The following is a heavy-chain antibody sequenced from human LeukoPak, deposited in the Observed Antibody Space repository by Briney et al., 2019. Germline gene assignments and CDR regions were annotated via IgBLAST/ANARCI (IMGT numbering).Heavy chain of an antibody. V-gene: IGHV3-48*04. CDR1: GFTFSSYS. CDR3: ARHAPTSSAFDY. J-gene: IGHJ4*02. CDR2: IGSISSAI. D-gene: IGHD6-19*01. Sequence: GGSLRLSCAASGFTFSSYSMNWVRQAPGKGLEWVSYIGSISSAIYYADSVKGRFTISRDNAKNSLYLQMNSLRAEDTAVYYCARHAPTSSAFDYWGQGTLVTVSS.